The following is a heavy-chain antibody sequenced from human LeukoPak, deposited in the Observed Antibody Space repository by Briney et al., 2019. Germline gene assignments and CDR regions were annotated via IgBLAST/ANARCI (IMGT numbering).Heavy chain of an antibody. J-gene: IGHJ4*02. V-gene: IGHV3-23*01. CDR1: GLTSRNYG. CDR2: ISGSGGDT. CDR3: AKGNRAYCGGDCYLDS. D-gene: IGHD2-21*02. Sequence: PGGSLRLSCAASGLTSRNYGMNWVRQAPGKGLEWVSVISGSGGDTYYADSVKGRFTISRDNPKNTLYLQMNSLTAEDTAVYYCAKGNRAYCGGDCYLDSWGQGTQVTVSS.